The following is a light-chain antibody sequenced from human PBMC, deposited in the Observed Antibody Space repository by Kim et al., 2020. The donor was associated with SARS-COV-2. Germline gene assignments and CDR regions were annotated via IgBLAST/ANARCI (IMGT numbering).Light chain of an antibody. V-gene: IGLV1-40*01. J-gene: IGLJ2*01. CDR2: GNS. CDR3: QSYDSSLSAYVV. CDR1: SSNIGACYD. Sequence: QSVLTQPPSVSGAPGQRVTISCTGSSSNIGACYDVHWYQQLPGTAPKLLIYGNSNRPSGVPDRFSGSKSGTSASLAITGLQAEDEADYYCQSYDSSLSAYVVFGGGTQLTVL.